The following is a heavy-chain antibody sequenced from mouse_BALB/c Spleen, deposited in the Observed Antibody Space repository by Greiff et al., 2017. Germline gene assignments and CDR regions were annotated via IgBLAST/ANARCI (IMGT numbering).Heavy chain of an antibody. D-gene: IGHD1-1*01. CDR1: GFTFSSYT. Sequence: DVHLVESGGGLVQPGGSLKLSCAASGFTFSSYTMSWVRQTPEKRLEWVAYISNGGGSTYYPDTVKGRFTISRDNAKNTLYLQMSSLKSEDTAMYYCASHYYGSSYFFMDYWGQGTSVTVSS. CDR2: ISNGGGST. CDR3: ASHYYGSSYFFMDY. V-gene: IGHV5-12-2*01. J-gene: IGHJ4*01.